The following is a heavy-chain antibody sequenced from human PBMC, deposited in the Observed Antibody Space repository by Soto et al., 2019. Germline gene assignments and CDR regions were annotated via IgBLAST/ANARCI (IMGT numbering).Heavy chain of an antibody. CDR1: GFTFSSYA. CDR2: ISGSGGST. Sequence: GGSLRLSCAASGFTFSSYAMSWVRQAPGKGLEWVSAISGSGGSTYYADSVKGRFTISRDNSKDTLYLQMNSLRAEDTAVYYCAKDPRRYSSGCYVAEYYFDYWGQRTLVTVSS. D-gene: IGHD6-19*01. V-gene: IGHV3-23*01. CDR3: AKDPRRYSSGCYVAEYYFDY. J-gene: IGHJ4*02.